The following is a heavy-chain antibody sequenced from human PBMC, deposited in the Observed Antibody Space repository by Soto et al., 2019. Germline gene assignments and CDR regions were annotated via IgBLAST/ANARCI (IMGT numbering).Heavy chain of an antibody. CDR1: GYTFTSYG. Sequence: QVQLVQSGPEVKKPGSSVKVSCKASGYTFTSYGISWVRQAPGQGLEWMGWISAYNGNTNYAQKLQGRVTMTTDTSTSTVYMELTSLRSGDTAVYYCAKPREPYQLLWDYYYYYGMDVWGQGTTVTVSS. J-gene: IGHJ6*02. V-gene: IGHV1-18*01. D-gene: IGHD2-2*01. CDR2: ISAYNGNT. CDR3: AKPREPYQLLWDYYYYYGMDV.